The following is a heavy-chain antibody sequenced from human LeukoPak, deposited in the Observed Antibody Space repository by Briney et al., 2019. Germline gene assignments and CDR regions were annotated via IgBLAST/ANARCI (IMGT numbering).Heavy chain of an antibody. J-gene: IGHJ5*02. CDR3: APRLDWNPRECWFYP. Sequence: SGPTLAKPPQPLTLTCTFSGFSHSTSGVGVGWVRQPQGKALEWHALLYWHDAKRYNPSLKSRLTITKNTSKNQVVLTMTNMAPACTAIYYCAPRLDWNPRECWFYPSGQGTLGTVSS. CDR1: GFSHSTSGVG. V-gene: IGHV2-5*01. CDR2: LYWHDAK. D-gene: IGHD1-1*01.